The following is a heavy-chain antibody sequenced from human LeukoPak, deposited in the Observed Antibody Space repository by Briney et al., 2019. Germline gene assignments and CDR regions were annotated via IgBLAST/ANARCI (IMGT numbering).Heavy chain of an antibody. CDR1: GGSISSGGYS. J-gene: IGHJ4*02. D-gene: IGHD4-17*01. V-gene: IGHV4-30-2*01. Sequence: SQTLSLTCAVSGGSISSGGYSWSWIRQPPEKGLECIGYIYHSGSTYYNPSLKSRVTISVDRSKNQFSLKLSSVTAADTAVYYCARAPYYGDFPYYFDYWGQGTLVTVSS. CDR3: ARAPYYGDFPYYFDY. CDR2: IYHSGST.